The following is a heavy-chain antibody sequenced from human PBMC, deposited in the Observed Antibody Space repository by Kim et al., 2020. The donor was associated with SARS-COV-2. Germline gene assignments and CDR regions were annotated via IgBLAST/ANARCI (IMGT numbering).Heavy chain of an antibody. Sequence: GGSLRLSCAASGFTFSNYAMHWVRQAPGKGLEWVAVIWYDGSNKYYADSVKGRFTISRDNSKNTLYLQMNSLRAEDTAVYYCARDNDFRSGFYLDYRGQG. CDR2: IWYDGSNK. CDR3: ARDNDFRSGFYLDY. CDR1: GFTFSNYA. J-gene: IGHJ4*02. V-gene: IGHV3-33*01. D-gene: IGHD3-3*01.